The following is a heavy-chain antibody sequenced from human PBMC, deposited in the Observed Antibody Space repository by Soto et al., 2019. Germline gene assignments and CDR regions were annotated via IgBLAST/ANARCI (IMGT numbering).Heavy chain of an antibody. J-gene: IGHJ4*02. Sequence: GGSLRLSCAASGFTFSSYSMNWVRQAPGKGLEWVSYISSSSSTIYYADSVKGRFTISRDNAKNSLYLQMNSLRAEDTAVYYCASRPPLYSSSFSTFDYWGQGTLVPVSS. CDR2: ISSSSSTI. D-gene: IGHD6-13*01. CDR3: ASRPPLYSSSFSTFDY. CDR1: GFTFSSYS. V-gene: IGHV3-48*01.